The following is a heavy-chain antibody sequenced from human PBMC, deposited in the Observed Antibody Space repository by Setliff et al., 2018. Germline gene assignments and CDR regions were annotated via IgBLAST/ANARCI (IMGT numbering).Heavy chain of an antibody. Sequence: SETLSLTCTVSGGSISSYYWSWIRQPPGKGLEWITYIYYSGSTNYNPSLKSRVTISVDTSKNQFSLKLSSVTAADTAVYYCARGNNWEPDAFDVWGQGTMVTVSS. CDR1: GGSISSYY. CDR3: ARGNNWEPDAFDV. D-gene: IGHD1-20*01. V-gene: IGHV4-59*01. J-gene: IGHJ3*01. CDR2: IYYSGST.